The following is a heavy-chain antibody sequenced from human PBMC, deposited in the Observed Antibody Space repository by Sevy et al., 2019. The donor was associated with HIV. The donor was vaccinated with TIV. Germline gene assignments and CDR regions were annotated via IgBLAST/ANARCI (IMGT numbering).Heavy chain of an antibody. CDR2: IRNKADSYTT. J-gene: IGHJ4*02. D-gene: IGHD6-13*01. CDR3: ATHAFMAAADRVMDY. CDR1: GFTFSDHY. Sequence: GGSLRLSCAASGFTFSDHYMEWVRQAPGKGLEWVGRIRNKADSYTTEYAESVKGRFTISRDDSKNSLYLLMNSLKTDETAVYYFATHAFMAAADRVMDYWGQGTLGTVSS. V-gene: IGHV3-72*01.